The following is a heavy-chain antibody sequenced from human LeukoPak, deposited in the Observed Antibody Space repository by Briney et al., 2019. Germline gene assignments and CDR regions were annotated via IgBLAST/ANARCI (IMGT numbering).Heavy chain of an antibody. CDR2: IYPGDSDT. J-gene: IGHJ4*02. Sequence: GESLKISCKGSGYRFTSYWIGWVRQMPGKGLEWMGIIYPGDSDTRYSPSFQGQVTISADKSTSTAYLQWSSLKASDTAMYYCARHEQMAEPNFDYWGQGTLVTVSS. CDR1: GYRFTSYW. V-gene: IGHV5-51*01. D-gene: IGHD5-24*01. CDR3: ARHEQMAEPNFDY.